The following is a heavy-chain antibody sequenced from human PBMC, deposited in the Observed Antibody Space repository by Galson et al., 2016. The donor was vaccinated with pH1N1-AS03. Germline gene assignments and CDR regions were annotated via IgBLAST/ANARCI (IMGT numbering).Heavy chain of an antibody. J-gene: IGHJ6*02. CDR1: GFTFSNFG. Sequence: SLRLSCAASGFTFSNFGMHWVCQTPDKGLEWVAVIWNDGSDKYYVDSVKGRFTISRDNSKNTLFLQMNSLRAEDTAVYYCAKGYTSGGGSFLMDVWGQGTTVTVSS. D-gene: IGHD5-12*01. V-gene: IGHV3-33*06. CDR3: AKGYTSGGGSFLMDV. CDR2: IWNDGSDK.